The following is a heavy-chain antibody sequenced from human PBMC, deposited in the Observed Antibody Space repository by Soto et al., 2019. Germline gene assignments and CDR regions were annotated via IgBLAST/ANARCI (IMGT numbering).Heavy chain of an antibody. CDR3: ARGGLEPFDY. CDR2: INDYGTTI. D-gene: IGHD1-1*01. CDR1: GFNLGSYW. J-gene: IGHJ4*02. Sequence: EVQLVESGGGLVQPGGSLRLSGAASGFNLGSYWMHWVRQAPGKGLVWVSRINDYGTTINYAESVEGRFTISRDDAKSEVYLQMNILRAEDTAVYYCARGGLEPFDYWGQGALVTVSS. V-gene: IGHV3-74*01.